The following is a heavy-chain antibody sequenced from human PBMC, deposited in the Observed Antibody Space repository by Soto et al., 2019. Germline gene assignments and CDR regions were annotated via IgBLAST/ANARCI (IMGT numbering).Heavy chain of an antibody. CDR1: GGSISSGDYY. CDR2: IHYSGST. J-gene: IGHJ4*02. Sequence: SETLSLTCTVSGGSISSGDYYWSWIRQPPGKGLEWIAYIHYSGSTYYNPSLKSRVTISVDTSKNQFSLKLSSVTAADTAVYYCARSRYSGSYFLDNWGQGILVTVSS. CDR3: ARSRYSGSYFLDN. D-gene: IGHD1-26*01. V-gene: IGHV4-30-4*01.